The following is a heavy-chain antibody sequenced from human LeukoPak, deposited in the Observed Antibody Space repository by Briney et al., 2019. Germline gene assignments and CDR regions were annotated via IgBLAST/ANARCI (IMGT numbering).Heavy chain of an antibody. V-gene: IGHV3-23*01. Sequence: GGSLRLSCAASGFTFSTYAMTWVRQAPGKGLEWVSVISGSGSSTYYADSVKGRFTISRDNSKSTLYLQMNSLRAEDTAVYYCAKHSTTSSNWFDPWGQGTLVTVSS. CDR3: AKHSTTSSNWFDP. D-gene: IGHD2/OR15-2a*01. J-gene: IGHJ5*02. CDR1: GFTFSTYA. CDR2: ISGSGSST.